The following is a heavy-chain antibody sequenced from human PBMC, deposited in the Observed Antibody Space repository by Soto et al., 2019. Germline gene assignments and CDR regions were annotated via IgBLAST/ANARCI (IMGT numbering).Heavy chain of an antibody. CDR3: ARDRKGVQLWLTQGCRMDV. V-gene: IGHV1-18*01. CDR1: GYSFTSYG. J-gene: IGHJ6*02. CDR2: ISAYNGNT. Sequence: GASVMLSCKASGYSFTSYGISWVRQAPGQGLEWMGWISAYNGNTNYAQKLQGRVTMTTDTSTSTAYMELRSLRSDDTAVYYCARDRKGVQLWLTQGCRMDVWG. D-gene: IGHD5-18*01.